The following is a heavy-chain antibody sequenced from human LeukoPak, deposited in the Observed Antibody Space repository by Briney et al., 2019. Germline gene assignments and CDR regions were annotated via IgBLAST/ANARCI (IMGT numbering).Heavy chain of an antibody. CDR3: ARDHYDILTGQDFQH. CDR2: IYSGGST. D-gene: IGHD3-9*01. V-gene: IGHV3-53*01. Sequence: GGSLRLSCAASGFTVSSNYMSWVRQAPGKGLEWVSVIYSGGSTYYADSVKGRFTISRDNTKNTLYLQMNSLRGEDTAVYYCARDHYDILTGQDFQHWGQGTLVTVSS. CDR1: GFTVSSNY. J-gene: IGHJ1*01.